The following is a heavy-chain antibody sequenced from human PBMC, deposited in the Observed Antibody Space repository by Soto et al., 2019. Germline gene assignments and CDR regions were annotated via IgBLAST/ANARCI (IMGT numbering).Heavy chain of an antibody. CDR3: AREYNWNWNYYYMDV. J-gene: IGHJ6*03. CDR2: INPSGGST. Sequence: ASVKVSCKASGYTFTSYYMHWVRQAPGQGLEWMGRINPSGGSTSYAQKFQGRVTITADDSTSTAYMELSSLRSEDTAVYYCAREYNWNWNYYYMDVWGKGTTVTVSS. CDR1: GYTFTSYY. D-gene: IGHD1-1*01. V-gene: IGHV1-46*01.